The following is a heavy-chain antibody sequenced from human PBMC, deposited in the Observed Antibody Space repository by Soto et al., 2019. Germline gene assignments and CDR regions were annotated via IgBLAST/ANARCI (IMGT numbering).Heavy chain of an antibody. V-gene: IGHV3-7*04. CDR3: ARGAGSYFRRVVGAFDI. CDR2: IKQDGSEK. Sequence: EVQLVESGGGLVQPGGSLRLSCAASGFTFSSYWMTWVRQAPGKGLEGVANIKQDGSEKFYVDSVKGRFTISRDNAKNSLYMQMNSLRAEDTAVYYCARGAGSYFRRVVGAFDIWGQGTMVTVSS. D-gene: IGHD3-10*01. CDR1: GFTFSSYW. J-gene: IGHJ3*02.